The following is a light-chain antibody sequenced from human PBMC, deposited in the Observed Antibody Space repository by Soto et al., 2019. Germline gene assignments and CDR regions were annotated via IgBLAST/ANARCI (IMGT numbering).Light chain of an antibody. Sequence: QSALTQPASVSGSAGQSITISCTGTSSDVGGYNYVSWYQQHPGKAPKLMIYEVSNRPSGVSNRFSGSKSGNTASLTISGLQAEDEDDYYCSSYTSSSTRVVFGGWNKLTVL. J-gene: IGLJ2*01. CDR1: SSDVGGYNY. CDR3: SSYTSSSTRVV. CDR2: EVS. V-gene: IGLV2-14*01.